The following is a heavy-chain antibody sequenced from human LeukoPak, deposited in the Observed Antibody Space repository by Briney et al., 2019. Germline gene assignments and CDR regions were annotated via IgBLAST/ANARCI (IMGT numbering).Heavy chain of an antibody. CDR2: ISGSGGST. J-gene: IGHJ3*02. D-gene: IGHD3-3*01. CDR1: GFTFSSYS. Sequence: PGGSLRLSCAASGFTFSSYSMNWVRQAPGKGPEWVSAISGSGGSTYYADSVKGRFTISRDNSKNTMYLQMNSLRAEDTAVYYCAKDLQSPYYDTTPRTDAFDIWGQGTMVTVSS. CDR3: AKDLQSPYYDTTPRTDAFDI. V-gene: IGHV3-23*01.